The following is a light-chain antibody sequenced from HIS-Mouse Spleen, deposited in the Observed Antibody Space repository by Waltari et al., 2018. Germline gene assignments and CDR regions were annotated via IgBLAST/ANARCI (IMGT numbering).Light chain of an antibody. CDR1: QGISSY. CDR2: AAS. Sequence: DIQLTQSPSFLSASVGDRVTITCRASQGISSYLAWYQQKPGKAPKLLIYAASTLQSGVPSKFSGSGSGTEFTLTTSSLQPEDFATTYCQQLNSYPQETFGGGTKVDIK. V-gene: IGKV1-9*01. CDR3: QQLNSYPQET. J-gene: IGKJ4*01.